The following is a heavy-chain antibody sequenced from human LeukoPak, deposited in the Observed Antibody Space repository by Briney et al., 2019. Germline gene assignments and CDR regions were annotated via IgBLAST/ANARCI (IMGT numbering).Heavy chain of an antibody. V-gene: IGHV3-7*01. Sequence: PGGSLRLSCAATGFTFSSYWMSWVRQAPGKGLEWVANIKQDGSEKYYVDSVKGRFTISRDNAKNSLYLQMNSLRAEDTAVYYCARDPFDYDILTGYYSAVDYWGQGTLVTVSS. CDR1: GFTFSSYW. CDR3: ARDPFDYDILTGYYSAVDY. D-gene: IGHD3-9*01. J-gene: IGHJ4*02. CDR2: IKQDGSEK.